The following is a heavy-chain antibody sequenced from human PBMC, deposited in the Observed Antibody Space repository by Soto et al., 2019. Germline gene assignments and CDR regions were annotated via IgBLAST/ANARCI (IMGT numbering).Heavy chain of an antibody. CDR3: ARERITMVRGVTPPNWFDP. J-gene: IGHJ5*02. D-gene: IGHD3-10*01. CDR2: IYYSGST. V-gene: IGHV4-61*01. CDR1: GGSVSSGSYY. Sequence: SETLSLTCTVSGGSVSSGSYYWSWIRQPPGKGLEWIGYIYYSGSTNYNLSLKSRVTISVDTSKNQFSLKLSSVTAADTAVYYCARERITMVRGVTPPNWFDPWGQGTLVTVSS.